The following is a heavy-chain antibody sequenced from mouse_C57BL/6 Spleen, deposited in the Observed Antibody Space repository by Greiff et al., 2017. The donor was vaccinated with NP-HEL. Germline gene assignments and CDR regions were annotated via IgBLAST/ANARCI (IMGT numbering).Heavy chain of an antibody. CDR3: ARNTTVPFNAMDY. D-gene: IGHD1-1*01. J-gene: IGHJ4*01. CDR2: IYPGSGST. Sequence: VQLQQPGAELVKPGASVKMSCKASGYTFTSYWITWVKQRPGQGLEWIGDIYPGSGSTNYNEKFKSKATLTVDTSSSTAYMQLSSLTSEDSAVYYCARNTTVPFNAMDYWGQGTSVTVSS. V-gene: IGHV1-55*01. CDR1: GYTFTSYW.